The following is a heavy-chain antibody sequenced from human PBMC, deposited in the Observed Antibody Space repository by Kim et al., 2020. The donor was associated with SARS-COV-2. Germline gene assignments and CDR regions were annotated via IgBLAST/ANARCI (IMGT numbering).Heavy chain of an antibody. J-gene: IGHJ3*02. Sequence: SETLSLTCTVSGDSISRNNYYWNWIRQHPGKGLEWIVYIYYSGSPFYNPSLKSRVTISVDTSKNQFSLDLSSVTAADTAVYYCAASDRFFYWFRIYIWG. CDR3: AASDRFFYWFRIYI. CDR1: GDSISRNNYY. D-gene: IGHD3-9*01. CDR2: IYYSGSP. V-gene: IGHV4-31*03.